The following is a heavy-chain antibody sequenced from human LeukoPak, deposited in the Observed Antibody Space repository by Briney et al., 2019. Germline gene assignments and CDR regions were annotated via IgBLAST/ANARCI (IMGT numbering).Heavy chain of an antibody. D-gene: IGHD3-3*01. CDR2: INHSGST. V-gene: IGHV4-34*01. CDR1: GGSFSGYY. J-gene: IGHJ4*02. CDR3: ARGIPKAVRFRDPYFDY. Sequence: SETLSLTCAVYGGSFSGYYWSWIRQPPGKGLEWIGEINHSGSTNYNPSLKSRVTISVDTPKNQFSLKLSSVTAADTAVYYCARGIPKAVRFRDPYFDYWGQGTLVTVSS.